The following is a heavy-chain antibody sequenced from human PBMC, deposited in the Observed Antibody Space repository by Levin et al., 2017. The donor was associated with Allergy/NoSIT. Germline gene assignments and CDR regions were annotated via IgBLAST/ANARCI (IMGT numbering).Heavy chain of an antibody. CDR2: INHSGST. J-gene: IGHJ6*02. Sequence: PSETLSLTCAFYGGSFSGYYWSWIRQPPGKGLEWIGEINHSGSTNYNPSLKSRVTISVDTSKNQFSLKLSSVTAADTAVYYCARGLRSSGYDSRGAFRGRSLYGMDVWGQGTTVTVSS. D-gene: IGHD5-12*01. CDR1: GGSFSGYY. V-gene: IGHV4-34*01. CDR3: ARGLRSSGYDSRGAFRGRSLYGMDV.